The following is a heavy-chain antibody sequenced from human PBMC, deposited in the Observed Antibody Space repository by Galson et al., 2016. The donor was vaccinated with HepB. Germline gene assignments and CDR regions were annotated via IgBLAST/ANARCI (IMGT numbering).Heavy chain of an antibody. V-gene: IGHV3-48*04. J-gene: IGHJ4*02. CDR1: GFTFKKYG. CDR3: ARDGPNYNYDF. CDR2: IESYSKII. D-gene: IGHD5-24*01. Sequence: SLRLSCAASGFTFKKYGFNWVRLTPGKGLEWLSYIESYSKIIRYTDSVRGRFTVSRDNAKNSVYLQLSGLRVEDTVIYYCARDGPNYNYDFWGQGTLVAVFS.